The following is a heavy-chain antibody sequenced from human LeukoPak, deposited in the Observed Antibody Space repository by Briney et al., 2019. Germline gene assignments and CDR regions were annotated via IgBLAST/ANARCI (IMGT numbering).Heavy chain of an antibody. V-gene: IGHV1-8*01. J-gene: IGHJ4*02. CDR2: MNPGTNKR. CDR1: GYTFTSYD. CDR3: VRGAYPSP. Sequence: RASVKVSCKASGYTFTSYDINWVRQAPGQGPEWMAWMNPGTNKRGFAQKFQGRVTLTSDSSISTAYMEMTSLTTDDTAVHYCVRGAYPSPWGQGTLVTVSS.